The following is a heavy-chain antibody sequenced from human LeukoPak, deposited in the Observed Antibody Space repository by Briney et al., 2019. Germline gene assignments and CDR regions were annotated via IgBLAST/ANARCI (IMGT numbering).Heavy chain of an antibody. CDR1: GYAFTGYY. V-gene: IGHV1-2*02. D-gene: IGHD2-8*01. CDR3: ARRGRLGYCTNGVCYLNWFDP. J-gene: IGHJ5*02. Sequence: ASVKVSCKASGYAFTGYYMHWVRQPPGQGLEWMGWINPNSGGTNYAQKFQGRVTMTRDTSISTAYMELSRLRSDDTAVYYCARRGRLGYCTNGVCYLNWFDPWGQGTLVTVSS. CDR2: INPNSGGT.